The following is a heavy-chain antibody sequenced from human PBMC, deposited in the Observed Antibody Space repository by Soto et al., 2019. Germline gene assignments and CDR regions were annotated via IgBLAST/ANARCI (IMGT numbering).Heavy chain of an antibody. CDR2: ISAGDSSA. CDR3: AKDGGMIRGSYGVDV. J-gene: IGHJ6*02. CDR1: GFAFSTYA. D-gene: IGHD3-10*01. Sequence: GSLRLSCAASGFAFSTYAMSWVRQAPGKGLEWVSTISAGDSSAYYADSVKGPFTVTRDNSKNTLYLQVTSLRAEDTALYYCAKDGGMIRGSYGVDVWGPGTTVTVSS. V-gene: IGHV3-23*01.